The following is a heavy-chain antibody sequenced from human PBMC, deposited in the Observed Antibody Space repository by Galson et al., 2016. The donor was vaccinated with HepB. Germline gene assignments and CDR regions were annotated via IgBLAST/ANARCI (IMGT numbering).Heavy chain of an antibody. CDR3: AKVRMPGTEIIYFPH. J-gene: IGHJ1*01. CDR1: GFTFSSFA. Sequence: SLRLSCAASGFTFSSFAMSWVRQAPGKGLEWVSSLSGTGANTHYADSVGGRFTISRDNSKNTLFLQMNSLRDEDTAVYYCAKVRMPGTEIIYFPHWGQGTLVIVSS. CDR2: LSGTGANT. V-gene: IGHV3-23*01. D-gene: IGHD1/OR15-1a*01.